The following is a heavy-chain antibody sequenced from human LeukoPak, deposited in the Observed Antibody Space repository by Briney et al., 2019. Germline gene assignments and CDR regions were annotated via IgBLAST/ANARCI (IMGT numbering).Heavy chain of an antibody. J-gene: IGHJ4*02. CDR2: ISRSGGST. CDR3: AKDPVGTEGGSSSWYLFFDC. D-gene: IGHD6-13*01. CDR1: GFTFSSYA. Sequence: GGSLRLSCAASGFTFSSYAMSWVRQAPGKGLEWVSAISRSGGSTYYADSMKGRFTISRDNSKNTLYLQMNSLRAEDTAVYFCAKDPVGTEGGSSSWYLFFDCWGQGTLVTVSS. V-gene: IGHV3-23*01.